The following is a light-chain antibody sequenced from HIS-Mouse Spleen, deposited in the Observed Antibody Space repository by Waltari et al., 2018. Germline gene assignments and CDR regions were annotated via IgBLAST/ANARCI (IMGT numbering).Light chain of an antibody. CDR2: EDS. V-gene: IGLV3-10*01. Sequence: SYELTQPPSVSVSPGQTARLTCSGAALPQKYAYWYQQKSGQAPVLVIYEDSKRPSGIPERFSGSSSGTMATLTISGAQVEDEADYYCYSTDSSGNHRVFGGGTKLTVL. J-gene: IGLJ2*01. CDR3: YSTDSSGNHRV. CDR1: ALPQKY.